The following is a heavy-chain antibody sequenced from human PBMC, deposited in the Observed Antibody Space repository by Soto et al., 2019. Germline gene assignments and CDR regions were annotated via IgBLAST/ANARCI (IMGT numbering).Heavy chain of an antibody. CDR2: IYYSGST. V-gene: IGHV4-31*03. CDR1: GGSISSGGYY. CDR3: ARDFGNDYYGSGRCGWIDP. Sequence: PSETLSLTCTVSGGSISSGGYYWSWIRQHPGKGLEWIGYIYYSGSTYYNPSLKSRVTISVDTSKNQFSLKLSSVTAADTAVYYCARDFGNDYYGSGRCGWIDPWGQGTLVTVS. J-gene: IGHJ5*02. D-gene: IGHD3-10*01.